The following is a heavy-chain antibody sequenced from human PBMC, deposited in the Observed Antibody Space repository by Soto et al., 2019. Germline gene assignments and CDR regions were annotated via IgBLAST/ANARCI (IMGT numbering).Heavy chain of an antibody. Sequence: PGGSLRLSCTASGFTFNDYTLNWVRQAPGKGLEWVCFIRSKAYGGKTEYAATVKCRFTIKRDDSKRIDYMQMKSLKNDDTAGYYCTGGKLYPDLDFDXWGQGTFVTVSX. D-gene: IGHD2-8*01. CDR3: TGGKLYPDLDFDX. J-gene: IGHJ4*02. V-gene: IGHV3-49*04. CDR2: IRSKAYGGKT. CDR1: GFTFNDYT.